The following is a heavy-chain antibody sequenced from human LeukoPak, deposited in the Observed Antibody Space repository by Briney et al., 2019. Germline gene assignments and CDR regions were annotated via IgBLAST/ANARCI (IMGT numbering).Heavy chain of an antibody. V-gene: IGHV1-18*01. J-gene: IGHJ4*02. D-gene: IGHD3-3*01. Sequence: GASVKVSCKASGYTFTSYGISWVRQAPGQGLEWMGWISAYNGNTNYAQKLQGRVTMTTDTSTSTAYMELRSLRSDDTAVYYCARADTYYDFWSGYSLFDYWGQGTLVTVSS. CDR3: ARADTYYDFWSGYSLFDY. CDR2: ISAYNGNT. CDR1: GYTFTSYG.